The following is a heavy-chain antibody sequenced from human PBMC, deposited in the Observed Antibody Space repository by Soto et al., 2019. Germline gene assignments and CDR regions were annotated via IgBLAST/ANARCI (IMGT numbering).Heavy chain of an antibody. CDR1: GYSFTSYW. CDR2: IYPGDSDT. CDR3: ARPRSGSWDAFDI. D-gene: IGHD1-26*01. V-gene: IGHV5-51*01. J-gene: IGHJ3*02. Sequence: GESLKISCKGSGYSFTSYWIGWVRQMPGKGLEWMGIIYPGDSDTRYSPSFQGQVTISADKSISTAYLQWSSEKASDTAMYYCARPRSGSWDAFDIWGQGTMVTVSS.